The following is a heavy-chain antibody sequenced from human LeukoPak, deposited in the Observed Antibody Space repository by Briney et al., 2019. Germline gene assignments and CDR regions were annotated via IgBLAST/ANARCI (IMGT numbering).Heavy chain of an antibody. CDR2: ISSSSSYI. CDR3: ARTAPAAIYWFDP. CDR1: GFTFSSYS. J-gene: IGHJ5*02. V-gene: IGHV3-21*04. Sequence: GGSLRLSCAASGFTFSSYSMNWVRQAPGKGLEWVSSISSSSSYIYYADSVKGRFTISRDNAKNSLYLQMNSLRAEDTAAYYCARTAPAAIYWFDPWGQGTLVTVSS. D-gene: IGHD2-2*02.